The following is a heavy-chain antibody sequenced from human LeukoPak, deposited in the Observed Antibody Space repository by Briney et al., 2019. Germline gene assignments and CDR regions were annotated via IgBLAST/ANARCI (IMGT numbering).Heavy chain of an antibody. CDR3: ARALTRVGAILAFDY. Sequence: GGSLRLSCAASGFTFSSYDMHWVRQATGKGLEWVSAIGTAGDTYYPGSVKGRFTISRENAKNSLYLQMNSLRAGDTAVYYCARALTRVGAILAFDYWGQGTLVTVSS. CDR1: GFTFSSYD. J-gene: IGHJ4*02. CDR2: IGTAGDT. D-gene: IGHD1-26*01. V-gene: IGHV3-13*04.